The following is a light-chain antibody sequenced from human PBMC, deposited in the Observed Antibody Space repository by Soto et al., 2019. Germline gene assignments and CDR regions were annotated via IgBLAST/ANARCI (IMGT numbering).Light chain of an antibody. CDR1: QSISSW. V-gene: IGKV1-5*03. Sequence: DSQRTQSPSTLSASVGDRVTITCRASQSISSWLAWHQQKPGKAPKVLIYKASSLESGVPSRFSGRGSGTEFTLTICCLQPDDFATYYCQQYNLLITFGQGTRLEIK. CDR2: KAS. CDR3: QQYNLLIT. J-gene: IGKJ5*01.